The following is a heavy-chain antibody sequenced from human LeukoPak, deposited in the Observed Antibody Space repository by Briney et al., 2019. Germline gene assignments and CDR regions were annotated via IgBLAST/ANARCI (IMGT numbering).Heavy chain of an antibody. V-gene: IGHV1-18*01. CDR3: ARDRSVVYAQGVFDY. CDR1: GYTFTSYG. Sequence: ASVKVSCKASGYTFTSYGISWVRQAPGQGLEWMGWISAYNGNTNYAQKLQGRVTMTTDTSTSTAYMKLRSLRSDDTAVYYCARDRSVVYAQGVFDYWGQGTLVTVSS. D-gene: IGHD2-8*02. CDR2: ISAYNGNT. J-gene: IGHJ4*02.